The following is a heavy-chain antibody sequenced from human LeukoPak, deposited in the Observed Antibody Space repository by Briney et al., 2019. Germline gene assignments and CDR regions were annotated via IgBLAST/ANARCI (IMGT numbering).Heavy chain of an antibody. V-gene: IGHV3-9*01. Sequence: GGSLRLSCAGSGFTFSSHWIGWVRQAPGKGLEWVSGISWNSGSIGYADSVKGRFTISRDNAKNSLYLQMNSLRAEDTALYYCANRGPLDAFDIWGQGTMVTVSS. CDR3: ANRGPLDAFDI. J-gene: IGHJ3*02. CDR2: ISWNSGSI. D-gene: IGHD3-10*01. CDR1: GFTFSSHW.